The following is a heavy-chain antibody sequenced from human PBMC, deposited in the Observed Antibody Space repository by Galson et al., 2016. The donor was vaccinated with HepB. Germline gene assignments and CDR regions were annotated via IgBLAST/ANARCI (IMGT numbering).Heavy chain of an antibody. CDR1: GFLLSDYY. D-gene: IGHD4-17*01. CDR2: LGTDGTSI. J-gene: IGHJ2*01. V-gene: IGHV3-11*01. Sequence: SLRLSCAASGFLLSDYYMSWIRQAPGRGLEWVSYLGTDGTSIYNADSANVQFTVSRDDAENNLYLQINSLRADDSALYYCARLRYGDYPSWWYFDFWGRGTQVTVSS. CDR3: ARLRYGDYPSWWYFDF.